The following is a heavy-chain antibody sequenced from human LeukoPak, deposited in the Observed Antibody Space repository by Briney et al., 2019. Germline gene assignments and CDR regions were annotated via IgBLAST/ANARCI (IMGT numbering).Heavy chain of an antibody. D-gene: IGHD5-18*01. V-gene: IGHV4-39*01. J-gene: IGHJ4*02. CDR1: GGLISSVGYY. CDR2: IYYSGSM. CDR3: ERLYAHSYGSVDS. Sequence: PSETLSLTCAVSGGLISSVGYYWVWIRQPPGKGLEWIGSIYYSGSMSYNPSLKSRLTISVDTSRNQFSLRLSSVTASDTAIYYGERLYAHSYGSVDSWGQGTLVTVSS.